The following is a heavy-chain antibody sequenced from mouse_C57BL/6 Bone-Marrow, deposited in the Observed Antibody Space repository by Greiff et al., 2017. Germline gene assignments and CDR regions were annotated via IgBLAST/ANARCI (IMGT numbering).Heavy chain of an antibody. V-gene: IGHV1-74*01. CDR3: AIGGAY. J-gene: IGHJ3*01. Sequence: QVQLQQPGAELVKPGASVKVSCKASGYTFTSYWMHWVKQRPGQGLEWIGRIHPSASDTNYTPTFKGKATLPVDKSSSTAYMQLSSLTSEDSAVYYCAIGGAYWGQGTLVTVSA. CDR2: IHPSASDT. CDR1: GYTFTSYW.